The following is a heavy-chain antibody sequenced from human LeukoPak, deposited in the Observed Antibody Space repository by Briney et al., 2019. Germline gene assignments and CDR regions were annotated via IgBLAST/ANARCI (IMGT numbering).Heavy chain of an antibody. Sequence: SQTLSLTCAISGDSVSSNSAAWNWIRQSPSRGLEWLGRTYHRSEWYNDYAVSVKSRININPDTSKNQFSLQLSSVTPEDTAVYYCAQADSTGYFYFQHWGQGTLVTVSS. D-gene: IGHD3-22*01. V-gene: IGHV6-1*01. CDR3: AQADSTGYFYFQH. CDR2: TYHRSEWYN. J-gene: IGHJ1*01. CDR1: GDSVSSNSAA.